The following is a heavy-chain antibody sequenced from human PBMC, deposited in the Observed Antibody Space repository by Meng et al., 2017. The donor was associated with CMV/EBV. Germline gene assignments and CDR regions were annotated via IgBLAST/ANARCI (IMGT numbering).Heavy chain of an antibody. D-gene: IGHD3-22*01. V-gene: IGHV3-7*01. CDR3: AREAITMIVVAYWYFDL. Sequence: GGSLRLSCAASGFTFSSYWMSWVRQAPGKGLEWVANIKQDGSEKYYVDSVKGRFTISRDKAKNSLYLQMNSLRAEDTAVYYCAREAITMIVVAYWYFDLWGRGTLVTVSS. CDR2: IKQDGSEK. CDR1: GFTFSSYW. J-gene: IGHJ2*01.